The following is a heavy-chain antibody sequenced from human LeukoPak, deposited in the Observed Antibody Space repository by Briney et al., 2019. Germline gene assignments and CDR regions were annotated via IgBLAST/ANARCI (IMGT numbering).Heavy chain of an antibody. CDR1: GISISDYG. D-gene: IGHD3-10*01. V-gene: IGHV3-NL1*01. CDR3: AKGTYYGSKLDY. J-gene: IGHJ4*02. Sequence: GGSLRLSCSASGISISDYGTSWVRQAPGKGLEWLSYINMNSVTLYAESVKGRFTTSRDNSKNTLYLQMNSLRAEDTAVYYCAKGTYYGSKLDYWGQGTLVTVSS. CDR2: INMNSVT.